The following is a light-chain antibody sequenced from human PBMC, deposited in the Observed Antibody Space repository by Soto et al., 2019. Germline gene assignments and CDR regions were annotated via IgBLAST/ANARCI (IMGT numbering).Light chain of an antibody. J-gene: IGKJ1*01. V-gene: IGKV3-20*01. Sequence: EIVLTQSPGTLSLSPGERATLSCRASQSVSSSYLAWYQQKPGQAPRLPIYGASSRATGIPDRFSGCGSGTDFTLTIRRLETEDFAVYYCQQYGSSPWTVGQGTKGDIK. CDR2: GAS. CDR1: QSVSSSY. CDR3: QQYGSSPWT.